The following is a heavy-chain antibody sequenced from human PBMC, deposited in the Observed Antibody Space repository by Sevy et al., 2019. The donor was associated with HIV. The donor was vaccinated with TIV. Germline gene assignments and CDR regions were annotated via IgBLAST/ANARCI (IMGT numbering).Heavy chain of an antibody. CDR1: GGSINSDY. D-gene: IGHD6-19*01. Sequence: SETLSLTCTVSGGSINSDYWGWIRQPPGREPEWIGYFSYSVGTFYNPSLKSRLTISVDTSKNEFSLRVNSVTAADTAVYYCARAHLGTGWYRGPNWFDPWGQRTLLTVSS. CDR2: FSYSVGT. J-gene: IGHJ5*02. CDR3: ARAHLGTGWYRGPNWFDP. V-gene: IGHV4-59*01.